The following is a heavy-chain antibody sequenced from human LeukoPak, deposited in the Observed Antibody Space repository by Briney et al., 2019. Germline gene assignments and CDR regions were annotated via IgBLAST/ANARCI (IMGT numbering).Heavy chain of an antibody. CDR2: IIHIFGTA. CDR1: GGTFSSYA. D-gene: IGHD3-22*01. Sequence: ASVKVSCKASGGTFSSYAISWVRQAPGQGLEWMGGIIHIFGTANYAQKFQGRVTITADESTSTAYMELSSLRSEDTAVYYCARVPYYDSSGYPYYFDYWGQGTLVTVSS. J-gene: IGHJ4*02. V-gene: IGHV1-69*13. CDR3: ARVPYYDSSGYPYYFDY.